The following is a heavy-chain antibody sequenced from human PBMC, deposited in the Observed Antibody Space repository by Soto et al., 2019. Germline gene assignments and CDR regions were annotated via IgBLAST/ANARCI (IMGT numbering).Heavy chain of an antibody. V-gene: IGHV4-38-2*01. J-gene: IGHJ4*02. CDR2: IYHSGST. CDR3: ARVCRTYYDILTGYRHTYYFDY. D-gene: IGHD3-9*01. CDR1: GYSISSGCY. Sequence: PSETLSLTCAVSGYSISSGCYWGWIRQPPGKGLEWIGSIYHSGSTYYNPSLKSRVTISVDTSKNQFSLKLSSVTAADTAVYYCARVCRTYYDILTGYRHTYYFDYWGQGTLVTVSS.